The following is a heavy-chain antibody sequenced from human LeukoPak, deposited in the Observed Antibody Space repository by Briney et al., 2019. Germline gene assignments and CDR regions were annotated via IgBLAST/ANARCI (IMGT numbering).Heavy chain of an antibody. J-gene: IGHJ4*02. CDR3: ASSGSYRFDY. CDR2: TYYRSKWYK. CDR1: GDSVSSNSAT. V-gene: IGHV6-1*01. Sequence: SQTLSLTCAISGDSVSSNSATWNWIRQSPSRGLEWLGRTYYRSKWYKYYAVSVKSRITINPDTSKNQFSLQLNSVTPEDTAVYYCASSGSYRFDYWGQGTLVTVSS. D-gene: IGHD1-26*01.